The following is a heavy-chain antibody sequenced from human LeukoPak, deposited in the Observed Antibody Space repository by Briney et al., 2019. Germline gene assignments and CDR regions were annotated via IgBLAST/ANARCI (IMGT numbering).Heavy chain of an antibody. Sequence: GGSLRLSCAASGFTFSSYEMNWVRQTPGKGLEWVSYISSYISSSGFITYYADSVKGRFTISRDNSKNTLYLQMNSLRAEDTAVYYCAKSLNPRMGWFDPWGQGTLVTVSS. CDR3: AKSLNPRMGWFDP. CDR2: ISSYISSSGFIT. CDR1: GFTFSSYE. V-gene: IGHV3-48*03. D-gene: IGHD2-15*01. J-gene: IGHJ5*02.